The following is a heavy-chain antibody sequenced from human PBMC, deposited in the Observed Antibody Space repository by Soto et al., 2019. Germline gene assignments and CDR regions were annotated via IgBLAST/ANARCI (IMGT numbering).Heavy chain of an antibody. V-gene: IGHV4-31*03. CDR1: GGSINSGDYF. D-gene: IGHD6-6*01. CDR3: ARDLGVDIAARPGGRFDP. J-gene: IGHJ5*02. CDR2: IHYSGSA. Sequence: QVQLQESGPGLVKPSQTLSLTCTVSGGSINSGDYFWTWIRQHPGKGLEWIGYIHYSGSAYHNPSLKSRVTISVDTSKNQFSLKLSSMTAADTAVYYCARDLGVDIAARPGGRFDPWGQGTLVTVSS.